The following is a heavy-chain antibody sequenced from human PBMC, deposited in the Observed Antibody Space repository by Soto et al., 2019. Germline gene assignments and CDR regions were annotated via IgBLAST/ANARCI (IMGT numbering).Heavy chain of an antibody. D-gene: IGHD1-7*01. Sequence: VKVSCKASGGTFSSYAISWVRQAPGQGLEWMGGIIPIFGTANYAQKFQGRVTITADESTSTAYMELSSLRSEDTAVYYCATAHKLELPLDYWGQGTLVTVSS. V-gene: IGHV1-69*01. CDR3: ATAHKLELPLDY. CDR2: IIPIFGTA. J-gene: IGHJ4*02. CDR1: GGTFSSYA.